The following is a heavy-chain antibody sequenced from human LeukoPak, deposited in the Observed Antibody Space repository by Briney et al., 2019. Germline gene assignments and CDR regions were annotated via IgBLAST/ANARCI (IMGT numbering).Heavy chain of an antibody. CDR3: AREGVGFDY. D-gene: IGHD2-8*01. CDR2: ISYDGSNK. CDR1: GFTFSSYA. J-gene: IGHJ4*02. V-gene: IGHV3-30*01. Sequence: GSLGLSCAASGFTFSSYAVHWVRQAPGKGLEWVAVISYDGSNKYYADSVKGRFTISRDNSKNTLYLQMNSLRAEDTAVYYCAREGVGFDYWGQGTLVTVSS.